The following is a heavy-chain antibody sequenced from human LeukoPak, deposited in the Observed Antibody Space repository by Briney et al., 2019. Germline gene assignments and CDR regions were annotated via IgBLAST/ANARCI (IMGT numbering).Heavy chain of an antibody. CDR2: ISGGSDST. D-gene: IGHD3-9*01. CDR1: GFTFSNHA. V-gene: IGHV3-23*01. J-gene: IGHJ3*02. CDR3: AKDLGRYPTGAFDI. Sequence: GGSLRLSCAASGFTFSNHAMSWVRQVPGKGLEWVSAISGGSDSTYYADSVRGRFTISRDNSKSTLYLQMNSLRAEDTAVYYCAKDLGRYPTGAFDIWGQGTMVTVSS.